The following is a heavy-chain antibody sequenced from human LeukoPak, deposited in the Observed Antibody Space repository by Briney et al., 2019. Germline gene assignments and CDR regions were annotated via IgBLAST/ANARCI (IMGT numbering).Heavy chain of an antibody. V-gene: IGHV3-23*01. CDR2: ISGSGGST. CDR1: GFTFSSYA. D-gene: IGHD3-22*01. J-gene: IGHJ4*02. CDR3: AKPQYYYDSSGYYGY. Sequence: GRSLRLSCAASGFTFSSYAMHWVRQAPGKGLEWVSAISGSGGSTYYADSVKGRFTISRDNSENTLYLQMNSLRAEDTAVYYCAKPQYYYDSSGYYGYWGQGTLVTVSS.